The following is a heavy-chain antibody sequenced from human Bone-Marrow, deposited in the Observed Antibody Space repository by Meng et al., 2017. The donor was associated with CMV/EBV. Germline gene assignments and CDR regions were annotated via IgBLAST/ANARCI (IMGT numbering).Heavy chain of an antibody. CDR3: ARDRQLRRLRPSSADV. D-gene: IGHD3-3*01. Sequence: SCAASGFTFSSYWMSWVRQAPGKGLEWVANIKQDGSEKYYVDSVKGRFTISRDNAKNSLYLQMNSLRAEDTAVYYCARDRQLRRLRPSSADVWGQGTTVTVSS. CDR2: IKQDGSEK. CDR1: GFTFSSYW. V-gene: IGHV3-7*01. J-gene: IGHJ6*02.